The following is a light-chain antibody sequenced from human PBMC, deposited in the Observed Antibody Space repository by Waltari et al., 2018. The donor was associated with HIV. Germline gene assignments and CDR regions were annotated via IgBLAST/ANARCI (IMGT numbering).Light chain of an antibody. J-gene: IGLJ1*01. CDR3: TAGDDSLNGQV. V-gene: IGLV1-36*01. CDR2: YDD. CDR1: SSNIGNNA. Sequence: QSVLTQPPSVSEAPRQRVTISCSGSSSNIGNNAVNWYQQLPGKAPKLLIYYDDLLPSGVSDGFSGCKSGNSASLAISGLQSEDEADYYCTAGDDSLNGQVFGTGTKVTVL.